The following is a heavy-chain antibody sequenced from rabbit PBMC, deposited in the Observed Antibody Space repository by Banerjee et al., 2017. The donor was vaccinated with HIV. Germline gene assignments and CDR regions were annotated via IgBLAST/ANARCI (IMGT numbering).Heavy chain of an antibody. V-gene: IGHV1S45*01. J-gene: IGHJ4*01. CDR3: ARDLAGVIGWNFGL. CDR1: GFTLSSYY. Sequence: QEQLVESGGGLVQPEGSLTLTCTASGFTLSSYYMCWVRQAPGKGLEWIACINSSSRNVVYASWATGRFTISKTSSTTVTLQMTSLTAADTATYFCARDLAGVIGWNFGLWGPGTLVTVS. CDR2: INSSSRNV. D-gene: IGHD4-1*01.